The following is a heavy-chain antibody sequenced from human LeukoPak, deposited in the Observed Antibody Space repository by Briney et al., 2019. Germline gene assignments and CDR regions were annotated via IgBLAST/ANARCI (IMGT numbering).Heavy chain of an antibody. CDR1: GFTFSAYS. V-gene: IGHV3-21*01. CDR3: ARDPYSGNYGNYYYYYMDV. D-gene: IGHD1-26*01. Sequence: PGGSLRLSCATSGFTFSAYSMNWVRQAPGKGLEWVSSISGSSIYINYADSVKGRFTISSDNAKNSLYLQMNSLRAEDTAVYYCARDPYSGNYGNYYYYYMDVWGKGTTVTISS. CDR2: ISGSSIYI. J-gene: IGHJ6*03.